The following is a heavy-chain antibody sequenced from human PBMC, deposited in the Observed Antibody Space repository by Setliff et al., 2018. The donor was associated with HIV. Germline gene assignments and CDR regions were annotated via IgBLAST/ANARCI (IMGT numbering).Heavy chain of an antibody. CDR1: GYTFTGYY. J-gene: IGHJ4*02. CDR2: IIPNSGGT. CDR3: ASAYGSGSYPGD. V-gene: IGHV1-2*06. D-gene: IGHD3-10*01. Sequence: GASVKVSCKASGYTFTGYYVHWVRQAPGQGLEWMGRIIPNSGGTNYAQKFQGRVTMTRDTSISTAYMELTRLRSDDTAVYYCASAYGSGSYPGDWGQGTLVTVSS.